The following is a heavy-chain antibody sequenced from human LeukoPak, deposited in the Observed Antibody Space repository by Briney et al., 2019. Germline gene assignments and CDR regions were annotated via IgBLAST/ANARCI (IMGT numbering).Heavy chain of an antibody. CDR3: ARDVAAIVGVTAWFDP. D-gene: IGHD1-26*01. Sequence: ASVKVSCKASTYTLTNYATSWMRQAPGQGLEWMGWISVDNGNTNYAQKFQGRVTMTTDTSTNTVYMELRSLRFDDSAVYYCARDVAAIVGVTAWFDPWGQGTLVTVSS. J-gene: IGHJ5*02. V-gene: IGHV1-18*01. CDR1: TYTLTNYA. CDR2: ISVDNGNT.